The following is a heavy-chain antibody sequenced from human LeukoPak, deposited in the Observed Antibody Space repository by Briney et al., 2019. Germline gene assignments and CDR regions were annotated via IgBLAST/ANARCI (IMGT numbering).Heavy chain of an antibody. CDR3: AKDYSGSYTNFDY. CDR2: ISGST. CDR1: GFTFRSYA. J-gene: IGHJ4*02. V-gene: IGHV3-23*01. D-gene: IGHD1-26*01. Sequence: GGSLRLSCAASGFTFRSYAMSWVRQAPGEGLEWVSAISGSTYYADSVKGRFTISRDNSKNTLCLQMNSLSAEDTAVYYCAKDYSGSYTNFDYWGQGTLVTVSS.